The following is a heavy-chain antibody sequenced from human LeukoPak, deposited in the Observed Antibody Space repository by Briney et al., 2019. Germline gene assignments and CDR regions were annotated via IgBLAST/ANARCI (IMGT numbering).Heavy chain of an antibody. CDR3: ASSPTVATILFDY. V-gene: IGHV3-23*01. D-gene: IGHD5-24*01. J-gene: IGHJ4*02. CDR2: ISGSGGST. Sequence: PGGPLRLSCAASGFTFSSYAMSWVRQAPGKGLERVTGISGSGGSTYYADSVKGRFTISRDNSKNTLFLQMNSLRAEDTAVYYCASSPTVATILFDYWGQGTLVTVSS. CDR1: GFTFSSYA.